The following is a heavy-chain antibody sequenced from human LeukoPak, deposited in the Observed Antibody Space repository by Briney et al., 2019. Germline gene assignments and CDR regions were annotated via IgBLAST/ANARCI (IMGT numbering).Heavy chain of an antibody. J-gene: IGHJ4*02. V-gene: IGHV1-18*01. Sequence: ASVKVSCKASGYTFTSYGISWVRQAPGQGLEWMGWISAYNGNTNYAQKLQGRVTMTTDTSTSTAYMELRSLRSDDTAVYYCARDPGYYDSSGSPSYHFDYWGQGTLVTVSS. CDR2: ISAYNGNT. CDR3: ARDPGYYDSSGSPSYHFDY. CDR1: GYTFTSYG. D-gene: IGHD3-22*01.